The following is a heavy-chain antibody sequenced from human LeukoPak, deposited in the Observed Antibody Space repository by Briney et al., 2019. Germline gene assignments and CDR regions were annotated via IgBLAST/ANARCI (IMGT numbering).Heavy chain of an antibody. CDR3: ARSARHCNNGVCFTDYYIDL. V-gene: IGHV1-2*05. Sequence: ASVKVSCKTSGYTFTDSYIHWVRQAPGQGLEWMGRINPNSGDPNYPQKFQGRVTMTRDTSISTAYMEMSSLTSDDTGVYYCARSARHCNNGVCFTDYYIDLWGKGTTVIVSS. D-gene: IGHD2-8*01. CDR2: INPNSGDP. J-gene: IGHJ6*03. CDR1: GYTFTDSY.